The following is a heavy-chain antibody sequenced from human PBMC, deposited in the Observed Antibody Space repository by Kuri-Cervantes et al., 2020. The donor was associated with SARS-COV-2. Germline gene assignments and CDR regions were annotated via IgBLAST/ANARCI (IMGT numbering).Heavy chain of an antibody. CDR3: ARDVGATTAYYYYYMDV. J-gene: IGHJ6*03. CDR1: GGSISSHY. CDR2: IYYSGST. D-gene: IGHD1-26*01. Sequence: SETLSLTCTVSGGSISSHYWSWIRQPPGKGLEWIGYIYYSGSTNYNPSLKSRVTISVDTSKNQFSLKLSSVTAADTAVYYCARDVGATTAYYYYYMDVWSKGTTVTVSS. V-gene: IGHV4-59*11.